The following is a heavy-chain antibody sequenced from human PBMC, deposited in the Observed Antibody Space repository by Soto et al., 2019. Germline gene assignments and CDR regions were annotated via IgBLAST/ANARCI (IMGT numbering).Heavy chain of an antibody. CDR2: IYHSGST. Sequence: QLQLQESGSGLVKPSQTLSLTCAVSGGSISSGGYSWSWIRQPPGKGLEWIGYIYHSGSTYYNPSLKSRVTISVDRSKNQFSLKLSSVTAADTAVYYCARENNVLPGGYFDYWGQGTLDTVSS. V-gene: IGHV4-30-2*01. J-gene: IGHJ4*02. D-gene: IGHD3-10*01. CDR1: GGSISSGGYS. CDR3: ARENNVLPGGYFDY.